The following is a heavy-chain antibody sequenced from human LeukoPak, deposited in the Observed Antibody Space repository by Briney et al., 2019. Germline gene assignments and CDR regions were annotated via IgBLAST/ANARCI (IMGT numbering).Heavy chain of an antibody. J-gene: IGHJ3*02. CDR2: IYYSGST. Sequence: SQTLSLTCTVSGGSISSGGYYWSWIRQHPGKGLEWIGYIYYSGSTYYNPSLKSRVTISVDTSKNQFSLKLSSVTAADTAVYYCARDASTMSHAFDIWGQGTMVTVSS. D-gene: IGHD3-10*02. CDR1: GGSISSGGYY. CDR3: ARDASTMSHAFDI. V-gene: IGHV4-31*03.